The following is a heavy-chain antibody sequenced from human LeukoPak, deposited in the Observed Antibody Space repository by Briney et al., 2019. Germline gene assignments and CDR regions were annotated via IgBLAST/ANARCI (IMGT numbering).Heavy chain of an antibody. V-gene: IGHV1-2*02. J-gene: IGHJ4*02. CDR3: ARDALYDSSGYGLTGDFDY. D-gene: IGHD3-22*01. CDR1: GYTFTGYY. CDR2: INPNSGGT. Sequence: GASVKVSCKASGYTFTGYYMHWVRQAPGQGLEWMGWINPNSGGTNYAQKFQGRVTMTRDTSISTAYMELSRLRSDDTAVYYCARDALYDSSGYGLTGDFDYRGQGTLVTVSS.